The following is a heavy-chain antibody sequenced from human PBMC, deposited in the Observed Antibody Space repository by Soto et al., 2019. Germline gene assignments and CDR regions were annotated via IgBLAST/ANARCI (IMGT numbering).Heavy chain of an antibody. CDR1: GVSISSGDYY. D-gene: IGHD3-3*01. CDR3: ARADSAFQFDP. V-gene: IGHV4-30-4*01. J-gene: IGHJ5*02. CDR2: IYYSGST. Sequence: SETLSLTCTVSGVSISSGDYYWSWIRQPPGKGLEWIGYIYYSGSTYYNPSLKSRVTISVDTSKNQFSLKLSSVTAADTAVYYCARADSAFQFDPWGQGTLVTVSS.